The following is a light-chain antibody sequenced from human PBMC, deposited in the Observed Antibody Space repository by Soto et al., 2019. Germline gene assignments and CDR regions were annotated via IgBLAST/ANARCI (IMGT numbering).Light chain of an antibody. V-gene: IGKV3-20*01. J-gene: IGKJ4*01. CDR1: QSVSSSY. CDR3: QQYGSSPLT. Sequence: EIVLTQSPGTLSLSPGERATLSCRASQSVSSSYLAWYQQKPGQAPRLLIYGASTRATGIPDRFSGSGSGTDFTFTICTLESEDFAVYFCQQYGSSPLTFGGGTKVEIK. CDR2: GAS.